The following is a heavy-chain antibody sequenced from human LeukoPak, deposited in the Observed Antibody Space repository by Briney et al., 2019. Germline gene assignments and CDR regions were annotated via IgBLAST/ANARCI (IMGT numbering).Heavy chain of an antibody. J-gene: IGHJ5*02. CDR1: GYSINNYW. Sequence: GESLKISRKGSGYSINNYWIGWVRQMPGKGLEWMGIIYPADSDIRYSPSFQGQVTISADKSISTAYLQWSSLKASDTAMYYCARQEYCSGGSCYTWFDPWGQGTLVTVSS. CDR3: ARQEYCSGGSCYTWFDP. D-gene: IGHD2-15*01. CDR2: IYPADSDI. V-gene: IGHV5-51*01.